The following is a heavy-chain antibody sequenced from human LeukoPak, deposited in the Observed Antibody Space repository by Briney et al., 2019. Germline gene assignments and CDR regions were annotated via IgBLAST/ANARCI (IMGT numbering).Heavy chain of an antibody. CDR2: IKSKTDGGTT. V-gene: IGHV3-15*01. CDR3: TTDRHYYDSSGYYYFDY. D-gene: IGHD3-22*01. CDR1: GSTFSNAW. Sequence: GGSLRLSCAASGSTFSNAWMSWVRQAPGKGLEWVGRIKSKTDGGTTDYAASVKGRFTISRDDSKNTLYLQMNSLKTEDTAVYYCTTDRHYYDSSGYYYFDYWGQGTLVTVSS. J-gene: IGHJ4*02.